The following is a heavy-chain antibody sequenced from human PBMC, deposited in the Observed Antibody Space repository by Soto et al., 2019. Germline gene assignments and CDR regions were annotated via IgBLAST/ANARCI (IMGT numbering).Heavy chain of an antibody. J-gene: IGHJ4*02. CDR2: VYVTGTGT. D-gene: IGHD3-10*01. CDR1: GYPFTTYH. Sequence: ASVKVSCKASGYPFTTYHLHWVRQAPGQGLEWMGIVYVTGTGTRSAQKFQGRLTMTRDRSTSTVYMELSSLRSEDTAVYYCARPEGYGSGSYYFDSWGQGILVTVSS. V-gene: IGHV1-46*01. CDR3: ARPEGYGSGSYYFDS.